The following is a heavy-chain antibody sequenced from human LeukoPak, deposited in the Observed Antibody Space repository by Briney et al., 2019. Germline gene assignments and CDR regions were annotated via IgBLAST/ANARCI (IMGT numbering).Heavy chain of an antibody. CDR3: AREDSSGFDF. Sequence: ASVKVSCKASGYTFTIHYIHWVRQAPGQGLEWMGVINPSGAGTTYAQKFQGRVTMTRDTSTSTVYMELSSLRSEDTAVYYCAREDSSGFDFWGQGTLVTVSS. CDR2: INPSGAGT. CDR1: GYTFTIHY. V-gene: IGHV1-46*01. D-gene: IGHD3-22*01. J-gene: IGHJ4*02.